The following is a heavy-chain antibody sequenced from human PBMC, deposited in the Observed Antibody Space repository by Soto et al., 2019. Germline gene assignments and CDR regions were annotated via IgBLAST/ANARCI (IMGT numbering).Heavy chain of an antibody. CDR1: GDSISSHY. CDR3: ATQYYSDRSGYYLDY. V-gene: IGHV4-59*08. CDR2: IYYSGST. J-gene: IGHJ4*02. Sequence: LSLTCTVSGDSISSHYWSWIRQPPGKGLEWIGYIYYSGSTNYNPSLKSRVTISVDTSKNQFSLKLSSVTAADTAVYYCATQYYSDRSGYYLDYWGQGTLVTVSS. D-gene: IGHD3-22*01.